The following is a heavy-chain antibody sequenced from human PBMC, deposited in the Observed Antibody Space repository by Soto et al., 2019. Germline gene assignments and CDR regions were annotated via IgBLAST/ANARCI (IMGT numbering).Heavy chain of an antibody. CDR2: ISGSGGST. CDR1: GFTFSSYA. J-gene: IGHJ3*02. Sequence: GGSLRLSCAASGFTFSSYAVSWVSQAPGKGLEWVSAISGSGGSTYYADSVKGRFTISRDNSKNTLYLQMNSLRAEDTAVYYCAKEGYSSSWPHDAFDIWGQGTMVTVSS. CDR3: AKEGYSSSWPHDAFDI. V-gene: IGHV3-23*01. D-gene: IGHD6-13*01.